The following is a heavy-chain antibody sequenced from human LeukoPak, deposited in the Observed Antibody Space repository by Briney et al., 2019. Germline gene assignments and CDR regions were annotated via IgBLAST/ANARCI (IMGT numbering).Heavy chain of an antibody. V-gene: IGHV3-73*01. CDR1: GFTFSGSA. Sequence: GGSLRLSCAASGFTFSGSAMHWVRQASGKGLEWVGRIRDKANSYATAYAASVRGRFTISRGDSKNTAYLQMNSLKTEDTAVYYCARDYYDYVWGSYRSPNDAFDIWGQGTMVTVSS. CDR3: ARDYYDYVWGSYRSPNDAFDI. J-gene: IGHJ3*02. CDR2: IRDKANSYAT. D-gene: IGHD3-16*02.